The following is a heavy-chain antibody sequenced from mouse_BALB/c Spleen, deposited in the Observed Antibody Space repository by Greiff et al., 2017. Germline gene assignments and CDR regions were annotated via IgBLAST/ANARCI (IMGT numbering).Heavy chain of an antibody. Sequence: ESGPGLVKPSQSLSLTCTVTGYSITSDYAWNWIRQFPGNKLEWMGYISYSGSTSYNPSLKSRISITRDTSKNQFFLQLNSVTTEDTATYYCARDYRLDYWGQGTTLTVSS. CDR3: ARDYRLDY. V-gene: IGHV3-2*02. CDR2: ISYSGST. D-gene: IGHD2-14*01. J-gene: IGHJ2*01. CDR1: GYSITSDYA.